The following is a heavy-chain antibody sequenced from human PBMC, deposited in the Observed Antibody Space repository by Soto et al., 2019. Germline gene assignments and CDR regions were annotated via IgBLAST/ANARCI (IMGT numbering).Heavy chain of an antibody. CDR3: AKTRNSVINYNYYDNMDV. J-gene: IGHJ6*02. D-gene: IGHD3-10*01. Sequence: QVQLVESGGGVVQPGRSLRLSCAGSGFTFSNYGLHWVRQAPGKGLEWVAVISYDGRHTSYVDSVKGRFTISRDNSGNTAFLEMNRLRVEDTAVYYCAKTRNSVINYNYYDNMDVWGQGTTVTVSS. CDR2: ISYDGRHT. CDR1: GFTFSNYG. V-gene: IGHV3-30*18.